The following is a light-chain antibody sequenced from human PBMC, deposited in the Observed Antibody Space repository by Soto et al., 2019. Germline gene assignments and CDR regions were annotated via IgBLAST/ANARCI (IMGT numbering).Light chain of an antibody. CDR3: SSYTSTSTVV. J-gene: IGLJ2*01. V-gene: IGLV2-14*03. CDR2: DVS. Sequence: QSALTQPASVSGSPGQSITMSCTGTSSDVGGYNYVSWYQHHPGKAPKLMIYDVSNRPSGVSNRFSGSKSDNTSSLTISGLQAEDEADYYCSSYTSTSTVVFGGGTKLTVL. CDR1: SSDVGGYNY.